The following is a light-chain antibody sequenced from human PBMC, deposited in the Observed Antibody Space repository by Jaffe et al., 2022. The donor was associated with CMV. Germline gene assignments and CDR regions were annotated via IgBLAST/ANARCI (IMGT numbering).Light chain of an antibody. CDR3: QSYDSNLSAKV. CDR1: SSNIGADYD. V-gene: IGLV1-40*01. Sequence: QSVLTQPPSVSGAPGQRVTISCTGNSSNIGADYDVHWYQQVPGTAPKLLIYAHNNRNNRPSGVPDRFSGSKSGTSASLAITGLRAEDEADYYCQSYDSNLSAKVFGGGTKLTVL. CDR2: AHNNRN. J-gene: IGLJ3*02.